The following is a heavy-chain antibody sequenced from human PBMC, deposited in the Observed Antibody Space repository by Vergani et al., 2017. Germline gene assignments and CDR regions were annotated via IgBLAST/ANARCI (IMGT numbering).Heavy chain of an antibody. D-gene: IGHD6-19*01. V-gene: IGHV5-51*01. J-gene: IGHJ5*02. CDR3: ARHRSIAVAGFNWFDP. Sequence: EVQLVQSGAEVKKPGESLKISCKGSGYSFTSYWIGWVRQMPGKGLEWMGIIYPGDSDTRYSPAFQGQVTISADKSISTAYLQWSSLKASDTAMYYCARHRSIAVAGFNWFDPWGQGTLVTVSS. CDR2: IYPGDSDT. CDR1: GYSFTSYW.